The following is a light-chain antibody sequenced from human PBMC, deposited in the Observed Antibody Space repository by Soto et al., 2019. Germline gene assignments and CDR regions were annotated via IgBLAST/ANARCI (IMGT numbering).Light chain of an antibody. V-gene: IGLV2-8*01. Sequence: QSALTQPPSASGSPGQSVTISCTGTSSDVGGYNYVSWYQQHPGKAPKLMISEVSKRPSGVPDRFSGSKSGNTASLTVSGLQAEYEAYYYCSSFAGNNNMVFGGGTKLTVL. CDR1: SSDVGGYNY. CDR3: SSFAGNNNMV. CDR2: EVS. J-gene: IGLJ2*01.